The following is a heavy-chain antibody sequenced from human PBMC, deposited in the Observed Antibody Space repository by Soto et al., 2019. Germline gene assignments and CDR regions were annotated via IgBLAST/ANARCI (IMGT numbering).Heavy chain of an antibody. CDR1: GFTFSSYG. V-gene: IGHV3-30*18. CDR2: ISYDGSNK. J-gene: IGHJ4*02. D-gene: IGHD3-22*01. Sequence: GGSLRLSCAASGFTFSSYGMHWVRQAPGKGLEWVAVISYDGSNKYYADSVKGRFTISRDNSKNTLYLQMNSLRAEDTAVYYCAKAHGGIVVVIDYWGQGTLVTVSS. CDR3: AKAHGGIVVVIDY.